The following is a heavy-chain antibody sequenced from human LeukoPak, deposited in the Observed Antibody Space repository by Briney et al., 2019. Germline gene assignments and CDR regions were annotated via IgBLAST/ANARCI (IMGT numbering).Heavy chain of an antibody. V-gene: IGHV3-73*01. CDR2: ISSKVNSYAT. Sequence: GGSLRLSCAASGFTFSGSTMHWVRQAPGKGLEWVGRISSKVNSYATAYAASVKGRFTISRDDSKTTAYLQMKSPKTQDAPDYYCTRGGSYGYLGWGQGTLVTVSS. D-gene: IGHD5-18*01. CDR3: TRGGSYGYLG. CDR1: GFTFSGST. J-gene: IGHJ4*02.